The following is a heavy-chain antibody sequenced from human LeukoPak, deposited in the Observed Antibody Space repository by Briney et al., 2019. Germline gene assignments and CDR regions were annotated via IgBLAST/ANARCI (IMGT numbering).Heavy chain of an antibody. CDR2: FYTSGTP. Sequence: SETLSLTCTVSGGSISRGSYFWSWIRQPAGKGLEWIGRFYTSGTPNYNPSLKSRVTISVDTSRNQFSLKLSSVTAADTAVYYCARDFSGSSWHTYYYYMDVWGKGTTVTVSS. J-gene: IGHJ6*03. CDR3: ARDFSGSSWHTYYYYMDV. CDR1: GGSISRGSYF. D-gene: IGHD6-13*01. V-gene: IGHV4-61*02.